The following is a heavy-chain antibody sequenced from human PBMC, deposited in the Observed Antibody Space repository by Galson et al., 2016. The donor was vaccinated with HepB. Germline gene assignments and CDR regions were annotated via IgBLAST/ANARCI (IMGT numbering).Heavy chain of an antibody. CDR3: ARDPYTSGKAGRTDV. V-gene: IGHV4-31*03. Sequence: TLSLTCIVSGDSISSGDYYWNWIRQHPGKGLEWIGYIYYTGSTQYNPSLKSRVTISVDTSKNQFSLKLSSVTAADTAVYYCARDPYTSGKAGRTDVWGQGTTVTVSS. CDR1: GDSISSGDYY. D-gene: IGHD3-10*01. CDR2: IYYTGST. J-gene: IGHJ6*02.